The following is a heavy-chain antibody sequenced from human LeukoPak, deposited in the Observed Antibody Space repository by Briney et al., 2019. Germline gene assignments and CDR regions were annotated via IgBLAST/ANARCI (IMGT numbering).Heavy chain of an antibody. D-gene: IGHD5-18*01. Sequence: SETLSLTCTVSAGSISSFYWSWIRQPPGQTLEWIGYIYDTGSTSGSTTYNPSLKSRVTISVDTSKNQFSLKLSSVTAADTAVYYCARGVDSDYSYYYYMDVWGKGTTVTVSS. CDR2: IYDTGSTSGST. J-gene: IGHJ6*03. CDR1: AGSISSFY. V-gene: IGHV4-4*09. CDR3: ARGVDSDYSYYYYMDV.